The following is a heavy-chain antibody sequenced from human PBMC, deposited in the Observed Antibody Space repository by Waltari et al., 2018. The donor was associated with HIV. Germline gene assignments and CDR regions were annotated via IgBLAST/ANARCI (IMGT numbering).Heavy chain of an antibody. CDR2: IYYSGYT. V-gene: IGHV4-31*03. J-gene: IGHJ5*02. Sequence: QVQLQESGPGLVNPSQTLSLSCTVSGPSIRRRDYYWSWISQHPGKGLEWIGYIYYSGYTHYSPSLQSRVTISVDTSKNHFSLNLSSVTAADTAVYYCARDKYGGHWFDPWGQGTLVTVSS. D-gene: IGHD4-17*01. CDR3: ARDKYGGHWFDP. CDR1: GPSIRRRDYY.